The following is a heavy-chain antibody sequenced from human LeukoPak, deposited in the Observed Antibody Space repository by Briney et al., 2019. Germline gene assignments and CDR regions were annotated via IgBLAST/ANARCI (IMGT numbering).Heavy chain of an antibody. CDR1: GFTFSDYA. Sequence: GGSLRLSCAASGFTFSDYATSWVRQAPGKGLEWVSAISGSDPGTYYADSVKGRFTISRVNSRNTLYLQMNRLRVEDTAVYYCAKGSRGSCRGAYCYSFDNWGQGAVVTVSS. CDR2: ISGSDPGT. D-gene: IGHD2-21*02. J-gene: IGHJ4*02. CDR3: AKGSRGSCRGAYCYSFDN. V-gene: IGHV3-23*01.